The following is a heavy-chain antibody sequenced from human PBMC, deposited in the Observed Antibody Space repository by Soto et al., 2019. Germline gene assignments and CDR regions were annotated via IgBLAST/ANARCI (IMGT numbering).Heavy chain of an antibody. V-gene: IGHV4-59*01. Sequence: QVQLQESGPGLVKPSETLSLTCTVSGDSISSYYWSWIRQPPGKGLEWIGYISYSGSTNYNPSPKSRVTISGDTSKIQCSRKLRSVTAADTAVYYCARDSPRYGRLEAFDIWGQGTMVTVSS. CDR3: ARDSPRYGRLEAFDI. CDR2: ISYSGST. J-gene: IGHJ3*02. D-gene: IGHD6-25*01. CDR1: GDSISSYY.